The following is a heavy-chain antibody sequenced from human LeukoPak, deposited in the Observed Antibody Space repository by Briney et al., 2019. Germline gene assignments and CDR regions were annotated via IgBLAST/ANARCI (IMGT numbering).Heavy chain of an antibody. CDR3: ARDRMVRGVII. J-gene: IGHJ4*02. CDR2: INHSGST. Sequence: SETLSLTCAVYGGSFSGYYWSWIRQPPGKGLEWIGEINHSGSTNYNPSLKSRVTISVDTSKNQFSLKLSSVTAADTAVYYCARDRMVRGVIIWGRGTLVTVSS. D-gene: IGHD3-10*01. V-gene: IGHV4-34*01. CDR1: GGSFSGYY.